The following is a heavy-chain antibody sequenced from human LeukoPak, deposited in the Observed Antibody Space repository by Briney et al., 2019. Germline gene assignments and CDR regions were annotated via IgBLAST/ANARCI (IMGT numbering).Heavy chain of an antibody. J-gene: IGHJ4*02. CDR2: MNPNSGNT. D-gene: IGHD2-15*01. CDR1: GYTFTSYD. Sequence: GASVKVSFEASGYTFTSYDINWVRQATGQGLEWMGWMNPNSGNTGYAQKFQGRVTMTRNTSISTAYMELSSLRSEDTAVYYCARGGYCSGGSCYSKARAHWGQGTLVTVSS. V-gene: IGHV1-8*01. CDR3: ARGGYCSGGSCYSKARAH.